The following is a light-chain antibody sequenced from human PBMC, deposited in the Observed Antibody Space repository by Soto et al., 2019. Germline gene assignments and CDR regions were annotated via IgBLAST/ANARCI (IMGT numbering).Light chain of an antibody. CDR1: QSVSRY. CDR3: QQRSNWPPIT. Sequence: EIVLTQSPATLSLSPGERATLSCRASQSVSRYFAWYQQKPGQAPRLLSYDASNRATGIPARLSGSGSGTDFTLTISSLEPEDFGVYYCQQRSNWPPITFGQGTRLEIK. CDR2: DAS. V-gene: IGKV3-11*01. J-gene: IGKJ5*01.